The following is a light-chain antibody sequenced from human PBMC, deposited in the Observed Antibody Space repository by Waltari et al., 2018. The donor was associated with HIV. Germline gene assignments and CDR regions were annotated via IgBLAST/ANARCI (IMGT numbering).Light chain of an antibody. V-gene: IGLV1-40*01. Sequence: QSMLTQPPSVSGAPGQRVTISCTGSSSTIGADYDVHLYQQIPGTAPKLLISGNKNRPSGVPDRFSASKSGTSASLTIFGLQAEDEADYFCQSYDISLSASVVFGGGTRLTVL. J-gene: IGLJ2*01. CDR1: SSTIGADYD. CDR3: QSYDISLSASVV. CDR2: GNK.